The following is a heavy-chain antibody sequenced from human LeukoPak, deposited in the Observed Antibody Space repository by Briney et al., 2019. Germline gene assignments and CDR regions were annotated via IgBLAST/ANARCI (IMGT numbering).Heavy chain of an antibody. CDR2: IVGSSSYI. V-gene: IGHV3-21*01. CDR1: GFAFSSYE. Sequence: GGSLRLSCAASGFAFSSYEMNWVRQAPGKGLEWVSSIVGSSSYIYYADSVKGRFTISRDNAKNSLYLQMNSLRAEDTAVYYCANLPKDYGDYYDAFDIWGQGTMVTVSS. CDR3: ANLPKDYGDYYDAFDI. J-gene: IGHJ3*02. D-gene: IGHD4-17*01.